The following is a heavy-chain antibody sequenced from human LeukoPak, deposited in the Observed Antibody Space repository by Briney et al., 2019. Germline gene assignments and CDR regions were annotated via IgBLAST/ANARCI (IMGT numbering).Heavy chain of an antibody. CDR1: GFTFSSYS. D-gene: IGHD3-22*01. CDR2: ISSSSCYI. V-gene: IGHV3-21*01. J-gene: IGHJ3*02. Sequence: GGSVRLSCAASGFTFSSYSMNWVRQAPAKGLEWVSSISSSSCYITDATQVKDRFTISRDNAKNSLYLQLTSLRAADTAVYYCASQIVVVISDAFDIWGQGTMVTVSS. CDR3: ASQIVVVISDAFDI.